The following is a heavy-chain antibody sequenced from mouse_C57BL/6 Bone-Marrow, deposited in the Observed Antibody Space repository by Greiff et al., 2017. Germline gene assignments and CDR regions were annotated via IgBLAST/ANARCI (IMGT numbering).Heavy chain of an antibody. V-gene: IGHV1-39*01. CDR2: INPNYGTT. CDR3: ALYYYCIGAMDY. J-gene: IGHJ4*01. D-gene: IGHD1-1*01. CDR1: GYSFTDYN. Sequence: VQLQQSGPELVKPGASVKISCKASGYSFTDYNMNWVKQSNGKSLEWIGVINPNYGTTSYNQKFKGKATLTVDQSSSTAYMQRNSLTSEDSAVYDCALYYYCIGAMDYWGQGTSVTVSS.